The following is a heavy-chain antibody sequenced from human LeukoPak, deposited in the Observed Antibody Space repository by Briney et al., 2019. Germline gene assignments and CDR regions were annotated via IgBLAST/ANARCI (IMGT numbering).Heavy chain of an antibody. CDR1: GFTFSDYY. Sequence: GGSLRLSCAASGFTFSDYYMSWIRQAPGKGLEWVSYISSSGSTIYYADSVKGRFTISRDNSKNTLYLQMNSLRAEDTAVYYCARETGVVITGPSDYWGQGTLVTVSS. CDR3: ARETGVVITGPSDY. J-gene: IGHJ4*02. CDR2: ISSSGSTI. D-gene: IGHD3-3*01. V-gene: IGHV3-11*04.